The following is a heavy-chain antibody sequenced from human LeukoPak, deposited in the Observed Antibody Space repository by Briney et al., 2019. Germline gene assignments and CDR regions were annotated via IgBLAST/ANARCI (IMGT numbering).Heavy chain of an antibody. J-gene: IGHJ6*03. Sequence: GGSLRLSCAASGFTVSSNYMSWVHQAPGKGLEWVSVIYSGGSTYYADSVKGRFTISRDNSKNSLYLQMNSLRAEDTAVYYCARDFVGTYGSGSYYYYMDVWGKGTTVTVSS. CDR3: ARDFVGTYGSGSYYYYMDV. CDR2: IYSGGST. D-gene: IGHD3-10*01. CDR1: GFTVSSNY. V-gene: IGHV3-66*02.